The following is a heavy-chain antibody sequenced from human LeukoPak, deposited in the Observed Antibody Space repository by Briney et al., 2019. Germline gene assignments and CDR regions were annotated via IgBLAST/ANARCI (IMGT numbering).Heavy chain of an antibody. V-gene: IGHV3-9*01. CDR3: AKSNDYGDYVIDY. CDR1: GFTFDDYA. J-gene: IGHJ4*02. D-gene: IGHD4-17*01. CDR2: ISWNSGSI. Sequence: PGGSLRLSCAASGFTFDDYAMHWVRQAPGKGLEWVSGISWNSGSIGYADSVKGRFTISRDNAKNSLYLQMNSLRAEDTALYYCAKSNDYGDYVIDYWGQGTLVTVSS.